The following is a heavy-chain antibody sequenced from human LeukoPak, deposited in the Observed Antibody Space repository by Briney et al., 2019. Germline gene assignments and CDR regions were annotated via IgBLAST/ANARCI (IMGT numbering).Heavy chain of an antibody. CDR2: ISVHNGNP. CDR1: GYTFSSYG. V-gene: IGHV1-18*01. J-gene: IGHJ4*02. CDR3: ARDQYDSVWGSHRPYFDY. D-gene: IGHD3-16*02. Sequence: ASVKVSCKASGYTFSSYGISWVRQAPGQGLEWMGWISVHNGNPEYAQKFQGRVIMTTDTFTSTAYMELRSLRSDDTAVYYCARDQYDSVWGSHRPYFDYWGQETLVTVSS.